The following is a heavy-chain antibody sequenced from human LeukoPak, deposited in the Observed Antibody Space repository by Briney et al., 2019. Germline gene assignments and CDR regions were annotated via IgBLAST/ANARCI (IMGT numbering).Heavy chain of an antibody. V-gene: IGHV3-21*01. CDR2: ISSRSSYI. CDR1: GFTFNKHW. J-gene: IGHJ4*02. CDR3: ARSHPKLGELTEDDH. D-gene: IGHD3-16*01. Sequence: GGSLRLPCAASGFTFNKHWMSWIRQAPGKGLEWVSSISSRSSYIYYADSVKGRFTISRDNAKNSLYLQMNSLRAEDTAVYYCARSHPKLGELTEDDHWGQGTLVTVSS.